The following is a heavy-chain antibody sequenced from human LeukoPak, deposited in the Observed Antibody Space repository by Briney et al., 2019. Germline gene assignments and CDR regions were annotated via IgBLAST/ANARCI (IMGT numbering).Heavy chain of an antibody. Sequence: GGSLRLSCAASGFTFSSYAMHWVRQAPGKGLEWVAVISYDGSNKYYADSVKGRFTISRDNSENTLYLQMNSLRAEDTAVYYCATQQLVMVDYWGQGTLVTVSS. CDR2: ISYDGSNK. J-gene: IGHJ4*02. V-gene: IGHV3-30*01. D-gene: IGHD6-13*01. CDR1: GFTFSSYA. CDR3: ATQQLVMVDY.